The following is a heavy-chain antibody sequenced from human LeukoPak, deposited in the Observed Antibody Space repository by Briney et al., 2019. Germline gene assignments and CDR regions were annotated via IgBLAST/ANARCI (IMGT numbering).Heavy chain of an antibody. D-gene: IGHD1-26*01. J-gene: IGHJ3*02. V-gene: IGHV1-46*01. Sequence: ASVKVSCKASGYTFTSHSIHWVRQAPGQGLEWMGIINPSGGSTSYAQKFQGRVTMTRDTSTSTVYMELSSLRSEDTAVYYCARGKIVGATIGAFDIWGQGTMVTVSS. CDR3: ARGKIVGATIGAFDI. CDR1: GYTFTSHS. CDR2: INPSGGST.